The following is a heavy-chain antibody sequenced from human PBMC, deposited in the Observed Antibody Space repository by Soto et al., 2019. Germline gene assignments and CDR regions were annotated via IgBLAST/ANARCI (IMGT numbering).Heavy chain of an antibody. Sequence: QVQLQESGPGLVKPSQTLSLTCTVSGGSISDGAYYWSWIRQPPGKGLEWIGHIYDSGNTYNNPSLKSRLTISVDTSKYPFSLNLNSVTAADTAVYYCASGLSGDKVDQWGQGTLVTVSS. CDR2: IYDSGNT. CDR3: ASGLSGDKVDQ. J-gene: IGHJ4*02. CDR1: GGSISDGAYY. D-gene: IGHD2-21*01. V-gene: IGHV4-30-4*01.